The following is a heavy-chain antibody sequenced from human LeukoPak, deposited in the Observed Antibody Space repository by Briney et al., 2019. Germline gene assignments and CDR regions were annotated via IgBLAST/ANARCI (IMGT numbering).Heavy chain of an antibody. CDR2: IYYSGST. Sequence: SETLSLTCTVSGVSISSYYWSWIRQPPGKGLEWIGYIYYSGSTNYNPSLKSRVTISVDTSKNQFSLKLSSVTAADTAVYYCARQYCSGGSCYSLDYWGQGTLVTVSS. D-gene: IGHD2-15*01. J-gene: IGHJ4*02. CDR1: GVSISSYY. CDR3: ARQYCSGGSCYSLDY. V-gene: IGHV4-59*08.